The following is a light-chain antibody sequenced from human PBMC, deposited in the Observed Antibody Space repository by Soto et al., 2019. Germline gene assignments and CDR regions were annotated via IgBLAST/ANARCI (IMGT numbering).Light chain of an antibody. CDR1: QSISSN. Sequence: EIVMTQSTANLSVYPGERATLSCRASQSISSNLAWYQQKPGQAPRLLMFRTSSRATGFPARFSGSGSGTEFNLTISSLQSVDFGVYYCQQYNNWPRATIGGGTK. J-gene: IGKJ4*01. CDR2: RTS. V-gene: IGKV3-15*01. CDR3: QQYNNWPRAT.